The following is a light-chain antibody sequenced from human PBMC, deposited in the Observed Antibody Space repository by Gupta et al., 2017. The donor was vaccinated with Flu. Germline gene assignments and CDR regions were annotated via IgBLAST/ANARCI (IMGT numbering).Light chain of an antibody. CDR2: GVT. V-gene: IGLV2-8*01. CDR1: GGYNY. CDR3: ASYAGSNNLWV. Sequence: GGYNYVSWYQQHPGKAPKLIIYGVTERPSGVPDRFSGSKSGNTASLTVSGVQAEDEADYFCASYAGSNNLWVFVGGTKLTSL. J-gene: IGLJ3*02.